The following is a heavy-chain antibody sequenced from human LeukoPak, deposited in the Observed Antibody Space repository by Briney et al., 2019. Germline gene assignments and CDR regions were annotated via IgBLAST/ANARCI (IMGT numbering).Heavy chain of an antibody. D-gene: IGHD3/OR15-3a*01. Sequence: GGSLRLFCAASGYTFSTYGMHWVRQAPGKGLEWVAFIRYDGSNKYYAGSVKGRFTISRDNSKNTLYLQMNSLRAEDTAVYYCAKGDWGVDYWGQGTLVTVSS. J-gene: IGHJ4*02. CDR2: IRYDGSNK. CDR1: GYTFSTYG. V-gene: IGHV3-30*02. CDR3: AKGDWGVDY.